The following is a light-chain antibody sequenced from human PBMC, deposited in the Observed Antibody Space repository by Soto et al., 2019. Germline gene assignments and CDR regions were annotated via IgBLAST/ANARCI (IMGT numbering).Light chain of an antibody. CDR2: GAS. CDR1: QSVSSN. V-gene: IGKV3-15*01. CDR3: QKYNNGPLT. Sequence: EIVMTQSPATLAVSPGERATLSCRASQSVSSNLSWYHQKPGQAPTLLIYGASTRATGSPARFSGSGSGTEFTRTISSLQSEDFAVYYCQKYNNGPLTFGGGTKVEIK. J-gene: IGKJ4*01.